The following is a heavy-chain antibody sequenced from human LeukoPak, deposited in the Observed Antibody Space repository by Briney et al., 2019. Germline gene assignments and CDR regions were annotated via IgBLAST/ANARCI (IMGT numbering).Heavy chain of an antibody. CDR2: ISGSGGST. CDR3: AKGLVGQWLVRSAFDI. CDR1: GFTFSSYA. D-gene: IGHD6-19*01. Sequence: PGGSLRLSCAASGFTFSSYAMSWVRQAPGKGLEWVSAISGSGGSTYYADSVKGRFTISRDNSKNTLYLQMNSLRAEDTAVYFCAKGLVGQWLVRSAFDIWGQGTMVTVSS. J-gene: IGHJ3*02. V-gene: IGHV3-23*01.